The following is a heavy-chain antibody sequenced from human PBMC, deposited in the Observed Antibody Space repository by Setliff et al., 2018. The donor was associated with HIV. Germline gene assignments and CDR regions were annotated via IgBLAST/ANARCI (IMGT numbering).Heavy chain of an antibody. Sequence: GGSLRLSCAASGFTVSSNYMSWVRQAPGKGLEWVSVIYSGGSTYYADSVKGRFTISRDNSKNTLYLQMNSLRAEDTAVYYCARVQVLQFSHYMDVWGKGTTVTVSS. V-gene: IGHV3-53*01. CDR2: IYSGGST. J-gene: IGHJ6*03. CDR3: ARVQVLQFSHYMDV. D-gene: IGHD3-3*01. CDR1: GFTVSSNY.